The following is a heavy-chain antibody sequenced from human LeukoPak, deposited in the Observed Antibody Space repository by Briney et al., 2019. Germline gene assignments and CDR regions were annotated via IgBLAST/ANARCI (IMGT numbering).Heavy chain of an antibody. V-gene: IGHV1-69*05. CDR3: AIPPMGSGSGAFDI. J-gene: IGHJ3*02. Sequence: SVKVSCKASGGTFSSYAISWVRQAPGQGLEWMGGIIPIFGTANYAQKFQGRVTMTRDTSTSTVYMELSSLRSEDTAVYYCAIPPMGSGSGAFDIWGQGTMVTVSS. CDR2: IIPIFGTA. CDR1: GGTFSSYA. D-gene: IGHD3-10*01.